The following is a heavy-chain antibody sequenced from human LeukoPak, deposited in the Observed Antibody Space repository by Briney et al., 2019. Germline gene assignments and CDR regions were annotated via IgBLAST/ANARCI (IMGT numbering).Heavy chain of an antibody. D-gene: IGHD6-13*01. CDR2: IIPIFGTA. CDR1: GGTFSSYA. J-gene: IGHJ6*02. V-gene: IGHV1-69*05. Sequence: SVKVSCKASGGTFSSYAISWVRQAPGQGLEWMGGIIPIFGTANYAQKFQGRVTITTDESTSTAYMELSSLRSEDTAVYYCARDLGIAAAGLTMGENYYYGMDVWGQGTTVTVSS. CDR3: ARDLGIAAAGLTMGENYYYGMDV.